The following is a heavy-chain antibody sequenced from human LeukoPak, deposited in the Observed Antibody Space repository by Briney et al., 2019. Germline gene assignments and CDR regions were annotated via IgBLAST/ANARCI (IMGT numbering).Heavy chain of an antibody. J-gene: IGHJ5*02. V-gene: IGHV3-73*01. Sequence: GGSLRLSCAASGFTFSGSAMHWVRQASGKGLEWVGRIRSKANSYATAYAASVKGRFTISRDDSKNPAYLQMNSLKAEGTAVYYCTRHRLNWGSPYNWFDPWGQGTLVTVSS. CDR2: IRSKANSYAT. D-gene: IGHD7-27*01. CDR3: TRHRLNWGSPYNWFDP. CDR1: GFTFSGSA.